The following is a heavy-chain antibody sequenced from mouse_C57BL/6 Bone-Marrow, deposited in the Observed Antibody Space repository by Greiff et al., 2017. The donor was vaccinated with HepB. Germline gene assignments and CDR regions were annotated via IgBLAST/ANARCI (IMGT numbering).Heavy chain of an antibody. CDR1: GFTFSSYG. J-gene: IGHJ1*03. CDR3: AIGTVEGRWYFDV. Sequence: EVMLVESGGDLVKPGGSLKLSCAASGFTFSSYGMSWVRQTPDKRLEWVATISSGGSYTYYPDSVKGRFTISRDNAKNTLYLQMSSPKSEDTAMYYCAIGTVEGRWYFDVWGTGTTVTVSS. D-gene: IGHD1-1*01. V-gene: IGHV5-6*02. CDR2: ISSGGSYT.